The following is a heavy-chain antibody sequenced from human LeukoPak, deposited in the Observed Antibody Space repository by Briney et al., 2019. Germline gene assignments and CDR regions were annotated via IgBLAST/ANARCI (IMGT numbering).Heavy chain of an antibody. J-gene: IGHJ3*02. D-gene: IGHD3-16*01. V-gene: IGHV4-59*01. CDR2: IYYSGST. Sequence: SETLSLTCTVSGGSISSYYWSWIRQPPGKGLEWIGYIYYSGSTNYNPSLKSRVTISVDTSKNQFSLKLSSVTAADTAVYYCARGDAFWAWGAFDIWGQGTMVTVSS. CDR1: GGSISSYY. CDR3: ARGDAFWAWGAFDI.